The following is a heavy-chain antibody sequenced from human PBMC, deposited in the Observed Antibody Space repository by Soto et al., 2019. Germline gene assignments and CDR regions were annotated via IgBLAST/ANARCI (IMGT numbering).Heavy chain of an antibody. D-gene: IGHD6-19*01. Sequence: GGSLRLSCAASGFTFRSYGMHWVRQAPGKGLEWVAVIWYDGSNQYYADSVKGRFTISRDNSKDTVYLQMNSLRAEDTAVYYCAREAFSGWPNYYYYGMDVWGQGTTVTVSS. CDR1: GFTFRSYG. V-gene: IGHV3-33*01. CDR2: IWYDGSNQ. J-gene: IGHJ6*02. CDR3: AREAFSGWPNYYYYGMDV.